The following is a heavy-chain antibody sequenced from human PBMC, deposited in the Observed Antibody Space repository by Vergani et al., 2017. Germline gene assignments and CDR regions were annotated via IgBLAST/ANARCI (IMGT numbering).Heavy chain of an antibody. CDR3: ARGPEYDYVWGSYRRSYYYYGMDV. CDR2: INHSGST. D-gene: IGHD3-16*02. CDR1: GGSFSGYY. Sequence: QVQLQQWGAGLLKPSETLSLTCAVSGGSFSGYYWSWIRQPPGKGLEWIGEINHSGSTNYNPSLKSRVSISVDTSKNQFSLKLSSVTAAVTSVYYCARGPEYDYVWGSYRRSYYYYGMDVWGQGTTVTVSS. V-gene: IGHV4-34*01. J-gene: IGHJ6*02.